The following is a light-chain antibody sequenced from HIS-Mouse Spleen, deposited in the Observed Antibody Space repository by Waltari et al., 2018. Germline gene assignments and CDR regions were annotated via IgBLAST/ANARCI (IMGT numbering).Light chain of an antibody. Sequence: QSVLTQPPSASGTPGQRVTISCSGSSSNIGSNTVNWYQQLPGTAPKLLIYSKNQRPSGVPDRFSGSKSGTSASLAISGLQSEDEADYYCAAWDDSLNYVFGTGTKVTVL. CDR1: SSNIGSNT. V-gene: IGLV1-44*01. CDR2: SKN. J-gene: IGLJ1*01. CDR3: AAWDDSLNYV.